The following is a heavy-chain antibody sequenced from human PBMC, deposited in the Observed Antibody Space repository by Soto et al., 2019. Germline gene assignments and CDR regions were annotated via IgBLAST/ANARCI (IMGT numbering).Heavy chain of an antibody. CDR2: ISSSSSYR. V-gene: IGHV3-11*05. Sequence: QVQLVESGGGLVKPGGSLRLSCAASGFTFSDYYMSWIRQAPGKGLEWVSYISSSSSYRHYADSVTGRFTISRDNAKNSLYLQMNSLRAEDPAVYYCARSVGATSIDSWGQGTLVTGSS. J-gene: IGHJ4*02. CDR1: GFTFSDYY. D-gene: IGHD1-26*01. CDR3: ARSVGATSIDS.